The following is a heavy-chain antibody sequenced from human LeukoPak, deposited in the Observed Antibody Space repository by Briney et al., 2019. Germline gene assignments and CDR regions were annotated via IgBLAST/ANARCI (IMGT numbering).Heavy chain of an antibody. J-gene: IGHJ4*02. Sequence: GGSLRLSCAASGFTFSSYAMSWVRQAPGKGLEGVSAISGCGGSTYYADSVKGRLTISGDNSKNTLYLQMNSLRAEDTAVYYCAKGVYSGSYRLSFSHWGQGTLVTVSS. D-gene: IGHD1-26*01. V-gene: IGHV3-23*01. CDR3: AKGVYSGSYRLSFSH. CDR1: GFTFSSYA. CDR2: ISGCGGST.